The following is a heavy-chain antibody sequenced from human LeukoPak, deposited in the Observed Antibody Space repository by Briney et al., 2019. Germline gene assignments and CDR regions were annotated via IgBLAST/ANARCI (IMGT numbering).Heavy chain of an antibody. V-gene: IGHV3-66*01. J-gene: IGHJ4*02. CDR2: IYSGGST. CDR1: GFTVSSNY. Sequence: PGGSLRLSCAASGFTVSSNYMSWVRQAPGKGLERVSVIYSGGSTYYADSVKGRFTISRDNSKNTLYLQMNSLRAEDTAVYYCARALYSYGYGPDYWGQGTLVTVSS. D-gene: IGHD5-18*01. CDR3: ARALYSYGYGPDY.